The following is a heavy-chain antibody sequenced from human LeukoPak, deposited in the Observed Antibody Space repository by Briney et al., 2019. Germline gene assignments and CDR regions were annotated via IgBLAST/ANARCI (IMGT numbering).Heavy chain of an antibody. CDR3: AKDREVTSYYFDY. V-gene: IGHV3-23*01. J-gene: IGHJ4*02. CDR1: GFTFSSYS. CDR2: ISGSGGST. Sequence: GGSLRLSCAASGFTFSSYSMNWVRQAPGKGLEWASAISGSGGSTYYADSVKGRFTISRDNSKNTLYLQMNSLRAEDTAVYYCAKDREVTSYYFDYWGQGTLVTVSS. D-gene: IGHD3-10*01.